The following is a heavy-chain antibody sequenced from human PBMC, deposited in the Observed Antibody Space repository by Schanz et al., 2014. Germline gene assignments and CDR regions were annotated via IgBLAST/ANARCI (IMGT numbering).Heavy chain of an antibody. V-gene: IGHV3-30*04. J-gene: IGHJ3*01. CDR1: GFTFNGHA. D-gene: IGHD3-9*01. CDR2: TSYDGSQK. CDR3: ARDDKRYFDWLSTFDL. Sequence: QVQLVESGGGVVQPGGSLRLSCESSGFTFNGHAMHWVRQAPGKGLEWVAVTSYDGSQKYYTDSVKGRFTVSRDNSKNTLYLQLNSLRAEETAVYYCARDDKRYFDWLSTFDLWGQGTMVAVSS.